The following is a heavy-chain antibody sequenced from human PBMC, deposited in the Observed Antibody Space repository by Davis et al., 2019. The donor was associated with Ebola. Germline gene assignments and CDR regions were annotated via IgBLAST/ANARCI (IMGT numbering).Heavy chain of an antibody. V-gene: IGHV3-21*01. CDR2: IWSSSTYT. D-gene: IGHD5-12*01. J-gene: IGHJ4*02. CDR3: ARDAFSGRIDY. CDR1: GFTFSSYS. Sequence: GGSLRLSCAASGFTFSSYSMNWVRQAPGKGLEWVSSIWSSSTYTYYADSVKGRFTISRDNSKNTLYLQMNSLRAEDTAVYYCARDAFSGRIDYWGQGTLVTVSS.